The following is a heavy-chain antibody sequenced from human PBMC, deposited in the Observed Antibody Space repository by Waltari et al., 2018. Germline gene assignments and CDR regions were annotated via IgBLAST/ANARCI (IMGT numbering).Heavy chain of an antibody. J-gene: IGHJ3*02. Sequence: QVYLVESGGGVVQPGRSLRLSCAASGFTFSSHGMHWVRQAPGKGLGWGTVVSSDGRTTDYSRSVKGRFTISRDNSKNTLYLQMNSLIAEDTAVYYCAKEGAAAARFAFDIWGQGTTVIVSS. CDR1: GFTFSSHG. CDR3: AKEGAAAARFAFDI. D-gene: IGHD6-13*01. CDR2: VSSDGRTT. V-gene: IGHV3-30*18.